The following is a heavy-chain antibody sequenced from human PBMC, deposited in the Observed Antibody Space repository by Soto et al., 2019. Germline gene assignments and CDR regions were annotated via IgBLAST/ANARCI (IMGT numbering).Heavy chain of an antibody. D-gene: IGHD3-3*01. V-gene: IGHV3-49*03. J-gene: IGHJ3*02. Sequence: GGSLRLSCTASGFTFGDYAMSWFRQAPGKGLEWVGFIRSKAYGGTTEYAASVKGRFTISRDDSKSIAYLQMNSLKTEDTAVYYCTSRTYYDFWSGYLDAFDIWGQGTMVTVSS. CDR1: GFTFGDYA. CDR2: IRSKAYGGTT. CDR3: TSRTYYDFWSGYLDAFDI.